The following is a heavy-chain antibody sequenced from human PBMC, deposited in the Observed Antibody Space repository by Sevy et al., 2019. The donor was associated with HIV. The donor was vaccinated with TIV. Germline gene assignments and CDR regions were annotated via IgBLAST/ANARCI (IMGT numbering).Heavy chain of an antibody. CDR1: GFTFSSYS. V-gene: IGHV3-21*01. J-gene: IGHJ6*02. CDR3: ARDTRAGLGMDV. Sequence: GGSLRLSCAASGFTFSSYSMNWVRQAPGKGLEWVSSISSSSSYMYYADSVKGRFTISRDNAKNSLYLQMNSLRAEDTAVSYCARDTRAGLGMDVWGQGTTVTVSS. CDR2: ISSSSSYM. D-gene: IGHD3-9*01.